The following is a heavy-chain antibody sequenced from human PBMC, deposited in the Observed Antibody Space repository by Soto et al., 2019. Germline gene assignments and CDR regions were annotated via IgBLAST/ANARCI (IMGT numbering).Heavy chain of an antibody. J-gene: IGHJ6*02. Sequence: GASVKVSCKASGYTFTSYDINWVRQATGQGLEWMGWMNPNSGNTGYAQKFQGRVTMTRNTSISTAYMELSSLRSEDTAVYYCARVEIVGYCSGDSCYSLVISHGMDVWGQGTTVTVSS. CDR1: GYTFTSYD. D-gene: IGHD2-15*01. V-gene: IGHV1-8*01. CDR2: MNPNSGNT. CDR3: ARVEIVGYCSGDSCYSLVISHGMDV.